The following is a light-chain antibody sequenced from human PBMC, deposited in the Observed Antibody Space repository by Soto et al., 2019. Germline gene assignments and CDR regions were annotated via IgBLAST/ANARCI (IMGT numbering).Light chain of an antibody. J-gene: IGKJ5*01. CDR3: QQLNSYPQIT. CDR2: AAS. Sequence: DIQLTQSPSFLSASVGDRVTITCRASQGISSYLAWYQQKPGKAPKLLIFAASTLQSGVPSRFSGSGSGTEFTLTINSLQPEDFATYYCQQLNSYPQITFGQGTRLEIK. CDR1: QGISSY. V-gene: IGKV1-9*01.